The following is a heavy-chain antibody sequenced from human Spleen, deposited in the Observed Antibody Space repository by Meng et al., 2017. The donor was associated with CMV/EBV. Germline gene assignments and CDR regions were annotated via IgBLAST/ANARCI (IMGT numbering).Heavy chain of an antibody. Sequence: FDDDGMSWVRQAPGKGLEWVSGINWNGVSTGYADSVKGRFTISRDNAKNSLYLQMNSLRAEDTAFYYCARDLVRYCSSTTCSNWFDPWGQGTLVTVSS. CDR1: FDDDG. CDR2: INWNGVST. D-gene: IGHD2-2*01. J-gene: IGHJ5*02. CDR3: ARDLVRYCSSTTCSNWFDP. V-gene: IGHV3-20*03.